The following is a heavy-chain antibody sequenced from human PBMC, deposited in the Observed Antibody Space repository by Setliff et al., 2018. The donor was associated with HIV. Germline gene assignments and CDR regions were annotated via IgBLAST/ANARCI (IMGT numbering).Heavy chain of an antibody. V-gene: IGHV4-61*02. CDR2: IYTSGST. CDR1: GGSISSGSYY. CDR3: ARHAGLLWFGELWRGGEYYFDS. D-gene: IGHD3-10*01. Sequence: SETLSLTCTVSGGSISSGSYYWNWIRQPAGKGLEWIGRIYTSGSTNYNPSLKSRVTISVDTSKNQFSLKLSSVTVADTAVYHCARHAGLLWFGELWRGGEYYFDSWGQGTLVTVSS. J-gene: IGHJ4*02.